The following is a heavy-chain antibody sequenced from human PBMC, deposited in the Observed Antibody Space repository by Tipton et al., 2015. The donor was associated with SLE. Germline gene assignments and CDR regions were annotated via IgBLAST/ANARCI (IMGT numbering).Heavy chain of an antibody. J-gene: IGHJ4*02. CDR3: ARVDWSGYLFGY. CDR1: GGSFSGYY. Sequence: TLSLTCAVYGGSFSGYYWSWIRQPPGKGLEWIGEINHSGSTNYNPSLKSRVTISVDTSKNQFSLKLSSVTAADTAVYYCARVDWSGYLFGYWGQGTLVTVSS. V-gene: IGHV4-34*01. CDR2: INHSGST. D-gene: IGHD3-3*01.